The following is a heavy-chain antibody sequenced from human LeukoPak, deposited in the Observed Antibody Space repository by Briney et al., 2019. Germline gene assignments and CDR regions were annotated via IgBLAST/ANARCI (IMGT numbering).Heavy chain of an antibody. CDR3: ARDSLAFDY. Sequence: GGSLRLSCAASGFTFSSYSMNWVRQAPGKGLEWVAVIWYDGSDKYYADSVKGRFTISRDNSKNTLYLQMNSLRAEDTAVYYCARDSLAFDYWGQGTLVTVSS. CDR2: IWYDGSDK. V-gene: IGHV3-33*08. CDR1: GFTFSSYS. J-gene: IGHJ4*02.